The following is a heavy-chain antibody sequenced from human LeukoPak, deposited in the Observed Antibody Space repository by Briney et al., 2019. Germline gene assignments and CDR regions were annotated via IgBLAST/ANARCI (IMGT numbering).Heavy chain of an antibody. CDR1: EFTFSSYS. CDR2: ITNSGNSK. Sequence: GGSLRLSCAASEFTFSSYSMNWVRQAPGKGLEWVSYITNSGNSKSYADSVKGRFTISRDNSKNTLYLQMNSLRAEDTAVYYCAPTRRDGYIFDYWGQGTLVTVSS. J-gene: IGHJ4*02. D-gene: IGHD5-24*01. CDR3: APTRRDGYIFDY. V-gene: IGHV3-48*01.